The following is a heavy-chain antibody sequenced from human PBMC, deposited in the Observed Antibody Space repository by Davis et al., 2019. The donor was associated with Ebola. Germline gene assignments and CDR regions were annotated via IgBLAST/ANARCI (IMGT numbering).Heavy chain of an antibody. CDR1: GGSFSGYY. Sequence: SETLSLTCAVCGGSFSGYYWSWIRQPPGKGLEWIGEINHSGSTNYNPSLKSRVTISVDTSKNQFSLKLSSVTAADTAVYYCARGLYYYDSSGYYGKWGQGTLVTVSS. D-gene: IGHD3-22*01. CDR3: ARGLYYYDSSGYYGK. J-gene: IGHJ4*02. CDR2: INHSGST. V-gene: IGHV4-34*01.